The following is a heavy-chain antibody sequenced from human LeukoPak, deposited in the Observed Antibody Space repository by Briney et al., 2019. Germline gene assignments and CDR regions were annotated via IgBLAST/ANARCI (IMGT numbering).Heavy chain of an antibody. D-gene: IGHD6-19*01. CDR3: ARGPMGSGWAGYYFDY. CDR1: GGSISSYY. V-gene: IGHV4-34*01. Sequence: SETLSLTCTVSGGSISSYYWSWIRQPAGKGLEWIGEINHSGSTNYNPSLKSRVTISVDTSKNQFSLKLSSVTAADTAVYYCARGPMGSGWAGYYFDYWGQGTLVTVSS. CDR2: INHSGST. J-gene: IGHJ4*02.